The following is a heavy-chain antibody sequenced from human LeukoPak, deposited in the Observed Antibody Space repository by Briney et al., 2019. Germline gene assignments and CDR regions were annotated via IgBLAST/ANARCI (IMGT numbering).Heavy chain of an antibody. J-gene: IGHJ4*02. D-gene: IGHD3-22*01. CDR3: ARDHDSSGYYYQCYFDY. Sequence: GGSLRLSCAASGFTFSSYGMHWVRQAPGKGLEWVAVIWYDGSNKYYADSVKGRFTISRDNSKNTLYLQMNSLRAEDTAVYYCARDHDSSGYYYQCYFDYWGQGTLVTVSS. CDR2: IWYDGSNK. V-gene: IGHV3-33*01. CDR1: GFTFSSYG.